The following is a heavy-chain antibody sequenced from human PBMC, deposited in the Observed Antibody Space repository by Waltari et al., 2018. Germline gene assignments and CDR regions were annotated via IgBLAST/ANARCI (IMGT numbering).Heavy chain of an antibody. CDR3: ARPGRVGGGSLMALDY. V-gene: IGHV4-39*02. CDR1: GDSISSPSSY. Sequence: QLHLQESGPGLVKPHETLPLTCSGSGDSISSPSSYWGWIRQPPGKGLEWIGSLVYNANTYYNPSLKSRVSISVDTSKNHFSLQLMSVTAADTAIYYCARPGRVGGGSLMALDYWGQGTLVTVSS. D-gene: IGHD2-15*01. J-gene: IGHJ4*02. CDR2: LVYNANT.